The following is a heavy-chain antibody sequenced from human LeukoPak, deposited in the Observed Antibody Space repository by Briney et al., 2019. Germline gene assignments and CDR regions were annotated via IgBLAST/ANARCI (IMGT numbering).Heavy chain of an antibody. Sequence: ESGGGLVKPGGSLRLSCAASGFTFSDYYMSWVRQAPGKGLEWVSVIYSGGSTYYADSVKGSFTISRDNSKNTLYLQMNSLRAEDTAVYYCARDGRYSSSWYYFDYWGQGTLVTVSS. V-gene: IGHV3-66*01. D-gene: IGHD6-13*01. J-gene: IGHJ4*02. CDR1: GFTFSDYY. CDR3: ARDGRYSSSWYYFDY. CDR2: IYSGGST.